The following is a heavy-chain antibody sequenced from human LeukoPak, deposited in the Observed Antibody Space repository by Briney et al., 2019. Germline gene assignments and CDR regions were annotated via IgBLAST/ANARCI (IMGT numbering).Heavy chain of an antibody. CDR2: INGRGDRT. J-gene: IGHJ4*02. CDR3: VKEGLLGGYYFDL. V-gene: IGHV3-23*01. Sequence: GGSLRLSCAASGFTFTRYSMAWVRQAPGRGLDWGSTINGRGDRTFYADSVKGRFTVSRDNSRDTVFLQMNSLGDEDTAVYYCVKEGLLGGYYFDLWGQGALVTVSS. D-gene: IGHD1-26*01. CDR1: GFTFTRYS.